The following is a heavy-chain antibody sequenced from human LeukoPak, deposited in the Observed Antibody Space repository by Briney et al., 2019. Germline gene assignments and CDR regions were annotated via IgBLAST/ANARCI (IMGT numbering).Heavy chain of an antibody. J-gene: IGHJ5*02. D-gene: IGHD1-7*01. V-gene: IGHV4-59*11. CDR1: GGSISSHY. Sequence: PSETLSLTCTVSGGSISSHYWSWIRQPPGKGLEWIGYIYYSGSTNYNPSLKSRVTISVDTSKNQFSLKLSSVTAADTAVYYCARATNWNYYWFDPWDQRTLVTVSS. CDR3: ARATNWNYYWFDP. CDR2: IYYSGST.